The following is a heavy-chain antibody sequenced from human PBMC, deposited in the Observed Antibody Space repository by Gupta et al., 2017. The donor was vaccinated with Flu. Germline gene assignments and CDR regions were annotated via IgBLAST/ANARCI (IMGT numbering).Heavy chain of an antibody. CDR1: GFVFNAYA. Sequence: QVHLVESGGGVVQPGRSLRLSCAASGFVFNAYAMHWVRQAPGKGLEWVADISYDGSDDYYADSVKGRFTISRDNSKDALFLEMNDLRIDDTAMYYCAKVPRTGIRWGFDFWGLGTQVTVSS. CDR2: ISYDGSDD. V-gene: IGHV3-30*18. D-gene: IGHD7-27*01. J-gene: IGHJ4*02. CDR3: AKVPRTGIRWGFDF.